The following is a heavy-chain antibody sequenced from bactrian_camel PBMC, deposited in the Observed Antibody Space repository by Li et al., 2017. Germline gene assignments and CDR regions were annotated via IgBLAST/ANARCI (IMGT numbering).Heavy chain of an antibody. V-gene: IGHV3S53*01. J-gene: IGHJ6*01. CDR2: IDDDGYA. CDR1: GDVYSHYC. CDR3: AEVMGVGGTWWSFWS. Sequence: HVQLVESGGGSVQAGGSLRLSCSASGDVYSHYCMGWFRQSPGMEEEGVAVIDDDGYASYAESVKGRFTISRDNAKNTLYLQLNSLRTEDAAIYYCAEVMGVGGTWWSFWSWGQGTQVTVS. D-gene: IGHD3*01.